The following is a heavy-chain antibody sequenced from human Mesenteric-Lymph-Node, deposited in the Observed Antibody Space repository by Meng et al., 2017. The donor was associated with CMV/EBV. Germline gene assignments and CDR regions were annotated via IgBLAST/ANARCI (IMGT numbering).Heavy chain of an antibody. D-gene: IGHD6-6*01. CDR1: GFTFSSYG. Sequence: GESLKISCAASGFTFSSYGMHWVRQAPGKGLEWVAGISGSGDKTDYVASVRGRFTISRDNAENSLYLQMNSLRVEDTALYFCARESASDAFDIWGQGTMVAVSS. CDR3: ARESASDAFDI. CDR2: ISGSGDKT. V-gene: IGHV3-20*04. J-gene: IGHJ3*02.